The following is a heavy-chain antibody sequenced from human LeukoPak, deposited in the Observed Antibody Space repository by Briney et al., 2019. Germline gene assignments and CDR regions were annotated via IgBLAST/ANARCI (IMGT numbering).Heavy chain of an antibody. J-gene: IGHJ4*02. Sequence: GGSLRLSCAASGFTFDSYTMTWVRQAPGKGLEWVSAISGSGGSTYYADSVKGRYTISRDNSKNTLYLQMNSLRPEDTAIYFCARARGALSYWGQGTLITVSS. V-gene: IGHV3-23*01. D-gene: IGHD1-26*01. CDR2: ISGSGGST. CDR1: GFTFDSYT. CDR3: ARARGALSY.